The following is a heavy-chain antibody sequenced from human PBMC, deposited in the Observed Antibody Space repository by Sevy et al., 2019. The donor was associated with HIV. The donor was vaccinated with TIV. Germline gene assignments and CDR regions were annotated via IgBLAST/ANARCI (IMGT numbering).Heavy chain of an antibody. CDR1: GFTFRSYW. J-gene: IGHJ4*02. Sequence: GGSLRLSCVASGFTFRSYWMNWLRQAPGKGLEWVANINQDGSEKFYLDSVKGRFTISRDNAKNSVFLQMDSLRAEDTAFYYCARSLDYWGQGSLVTVSS. CDR2: INQDGSEK. CDR3: ARSLDY. V-gene: IGHV3-7*01.